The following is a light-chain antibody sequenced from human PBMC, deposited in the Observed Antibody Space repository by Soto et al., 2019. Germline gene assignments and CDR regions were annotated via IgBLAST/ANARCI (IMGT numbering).Light chain of an antibody. CDR3: SSDASDITHV. V-gene: IGLV2-14*01. CDR1: SSDVGAYNY. Sequence: QSVLTQPASVSGSPGQSITISCTGSSSDVGAYNYGSWYRQYPGKAPQVIIYEVSDGPSGISNRFSGSKSGNSATLTISGLQAEVEADNYCSSDASDITHVFGGGTKLTVL. CDR2: EVS. J-gene: IGLJ3*02.